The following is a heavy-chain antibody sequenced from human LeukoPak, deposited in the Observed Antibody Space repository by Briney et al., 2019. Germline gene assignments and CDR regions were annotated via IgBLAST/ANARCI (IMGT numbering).Heavy chain of an antibody. Sequence: KPGESLRLSCAASGFTFSGYNMNWVRQAPGKGLEWVSSISSSSSYIYYADSVKGRFTISRDNAKESRYLQMNSLRADDTAVYYCARGRRRLAAAGATPPAPYFDYWGQGTLVTVSS. CDR3: ARGRRRLAAAGATPPAPYFDY. CDR2: ISSSSSYI. CDR1: GFTFSGYN. J-gene: IGHJ4*02. D-gene: IGHD6-13*01. V-gene: IGHV3-21*01.